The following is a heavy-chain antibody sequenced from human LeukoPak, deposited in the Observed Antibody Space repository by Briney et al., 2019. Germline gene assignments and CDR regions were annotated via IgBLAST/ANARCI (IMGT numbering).Heavy chain of an antibody. J-gene: IGHJ4*02. Sequence: PGGSLRLSCAASGFTFNTYSMNWVRQAPGKGLEWVSCIRSSSSYIYYADSVKGRFTISRDNAKNSLYLQMNGLRAEDTAVYYCARVYYYASGSYYDYFDYWGQGTLVTVSS. CDR2: IRSSSSYI. D-gene: IGHD3-10*01. V-gene: IGHV3-21*01. CDR3: ARVYYYASGSYYDYFDY. CDR1: GFTFNTYS.